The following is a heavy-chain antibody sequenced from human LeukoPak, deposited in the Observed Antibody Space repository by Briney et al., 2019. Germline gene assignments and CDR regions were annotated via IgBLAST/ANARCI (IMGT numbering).Heavy chain of an antibody. CDR1: GASISGSDYS. CDR2: IDGSGST. Sequence: PSETLSLTCSVSGASISGSDYSWAWIRQPQGKGLEWIGTIDGSGSTYYNPSLKSRLTMSVDTSKNQFSLNLNSVNAADTALYYCARNVVSLNSNGFYYFDYWGQGSLLIVSS. D-gene: IGHD6-19*01. V-gene: IGHV4-39*01. CDR3: ARNVVSLNSNGFYYFDY. J-gene: IGHJ4*02.